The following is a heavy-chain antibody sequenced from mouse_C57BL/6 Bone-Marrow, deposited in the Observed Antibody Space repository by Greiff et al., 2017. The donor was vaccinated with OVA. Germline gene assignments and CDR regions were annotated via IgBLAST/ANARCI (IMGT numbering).Heavy chain of an antibody. CDR2: ISSGGDYI. J-gene: IGHJ2*01. CDR1: GFTFSSYA. CDR3: TRIYYYGSTSFDY. V-gene: IGHV5-9-1*02. Sequence: EVQRVESGEGLVKPGGSLKLSCAASGFTFSSYAMSWVRQTPEKRLEWVAYISSGGDYIYYADTVKGRFTISRDNARNTLYLQMSSLKSEDTAMYYCTRIYYYGSTSFDYWGQGTTLTVSS. D-gene: IGHD1-1*01.